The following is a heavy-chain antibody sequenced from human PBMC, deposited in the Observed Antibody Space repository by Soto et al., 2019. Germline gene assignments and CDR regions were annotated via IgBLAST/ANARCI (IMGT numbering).Heavy chain of an antibody. J-gene: IGHJ5*02. CDR3: ARGWGSSGRCNWFDP. D-gene: IGHD6-6*01. CDR2: IYYSGST. V-gene: IGHV4-39*01. CDR1: GGSVSGGSYY. Sequence: QLQLQESGPGLVKPSETLSLTCTVSGGSVSGGSYYWGWIRQPPGEGLAWLVSIYYSGSTYYNPSRKSRVTISVDSSNNQSSVNLRSVTAADTDVYYCARGWGSSGRCNWFDPWGHGTLVTVSS.